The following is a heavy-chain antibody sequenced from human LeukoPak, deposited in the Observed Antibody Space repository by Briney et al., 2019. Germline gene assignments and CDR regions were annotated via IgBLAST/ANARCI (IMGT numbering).Heavy chain of an antibody. Sequence: PGGSLRLSCAASGFTFSSYAMSWVRQAPGKGLEWVPAISGSGGSTYYADSVKGRFTISRDNSKNTLYLQMNSLRAEDTAVYYCAKDHLRYYYDSSGYYPAFDYWGQGTLVTVSS. J-gene: IGHJ4*02. CDR1: GFTFSSYA. V-gene: IGHV3-23*01. CDR3: AKDHLRYYYDSSGYYPAFDY. D-gene: IGHD3-22*01. CDR2: ISGSGGST.